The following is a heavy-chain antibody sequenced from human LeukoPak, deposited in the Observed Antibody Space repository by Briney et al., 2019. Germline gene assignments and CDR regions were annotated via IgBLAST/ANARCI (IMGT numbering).Heavy chain of an antibody. D-gene: IGHD5-12*01. CDR3: AKVLGEWLRLGAFDI. J-gene: IGHJ3*02. V-gene: IGHV3-30*18. CDR1: GFTFSSYG. Sequence: PGRSLRLSCAASGFTFSSYGMHWVRQAPGKGLEWVAVISYDGSNKYYADSVKGRFTISRDDSKNTLYLQMNSLRAEGTAVYYCAKVLGEWLRLGAFDIWGQGTMVTVSS. CDR2: ISYDGSNK.